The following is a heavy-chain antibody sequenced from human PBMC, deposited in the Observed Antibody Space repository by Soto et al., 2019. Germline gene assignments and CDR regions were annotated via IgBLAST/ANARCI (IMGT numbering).Heavy chain of an antibody. D-gene: IGHD5-12*01. CDR2: LSRGGGST. CDR3: ARDGQYRTDGFDI. CDR1: GFTYSSHG. V-gene: IGHV3-23*01. Sequence: EAQLLESGGELIQPGGSLRLSCAASGFTYSSHGMRWVCQAPGKGLEWIAGLSRGGGSTYYADSVKGRFTISRDNSKNTLDLIMNSLRVEDTALYYCARDGQYRTDGFDIWGQGTMVTVSS. J-gene: IGHJ3*02.